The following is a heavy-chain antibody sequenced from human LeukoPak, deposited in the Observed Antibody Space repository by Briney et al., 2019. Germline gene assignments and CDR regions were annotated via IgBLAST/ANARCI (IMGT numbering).Heavy chain of an antibody. V-gene: IGHV3-30*02. CDR2: IRYDGNNK. D-gene: IGHD6-25*01. J-gene: IGHJ4*02. Sequence: GGSLRLSCAASGFTFSTYGMHWVRQAPGKGLEWVAFIRYDGNNKFYADSVKGRFTISRDNSKSTLYLQMNSLRAEDTAVYYCARVSGYKLTNYFDYWGQGTLVTVSS. CDR1: GFTFSTYG. CDR3: ARVSGYKLTNYFDY.